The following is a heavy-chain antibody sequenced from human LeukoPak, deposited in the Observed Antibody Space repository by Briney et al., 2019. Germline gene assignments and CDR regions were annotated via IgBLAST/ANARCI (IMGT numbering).Heavy chain of an antibody. V-gene: IGHV3-23*01. Sequence: GGSLRLSCTASGVTLSSYAMSWARQAPGKGLEWVSGISSSGSGGNTYYADSVKGRFTISRDNSKHMVYLQMNSLRADDTAVYYCAREAYGGEGPFDIWGQGTMVTVSS. CDR3: AREAYGGEGPFDI. D-gene: IGHD4-23*01. CDR1: GVTLSSYA. CDR2: ISSSGSGGNT. J-gene: IGHJ3*02.